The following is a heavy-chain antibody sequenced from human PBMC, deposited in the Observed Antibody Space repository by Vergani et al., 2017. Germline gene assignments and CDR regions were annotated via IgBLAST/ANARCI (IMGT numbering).Heavy chain of an antibody. J-gene: IGHJ3*02. CDR3: AKLTWAMIEPGDAFDI. Sequence: QVQLQESGPGLVKPSETLSLTCTVSGGSISSYYWSWIRQPPGKGLEWIGYIYYSGSTNYNPSLKSRVTISVDTSKNQFSLKLISVTAADTAVYYCAKLTWAMIEPGDAFDIWGQGTMVTVSS. D-gene: IGHD3-22*01. CDR2: IYYSGST. V-gene: IGHV4-59*08. CDR1: GGSISSYY.